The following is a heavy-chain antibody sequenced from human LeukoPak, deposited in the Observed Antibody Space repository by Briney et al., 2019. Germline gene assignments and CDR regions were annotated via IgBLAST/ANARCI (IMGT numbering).Heavy chain of an antibody. D-gene: IGHD6-19*01. V-gene: IGHV3-23*01. CDR1: GFAFSSYA. Sequence: GGSLRLSCAASGFAFSSYAMSWVRQAPGKGLEWVSAVSGSGANTYYTDSVKDRFTISRDNSKNTLYLQMDSLRAEDTALYYCAKGSGSGWYGWFAPWGQGTLVTVSS. J-gene: IGHJ5*02. CDR3: AKGSGSGWYGWFAP. CDR2: VSGSGANT.